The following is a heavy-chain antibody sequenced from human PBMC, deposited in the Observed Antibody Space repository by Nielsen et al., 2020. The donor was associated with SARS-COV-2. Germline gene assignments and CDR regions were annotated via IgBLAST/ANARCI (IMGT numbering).Heavy chain of an antibody. V-gene: IGHV5-51*01. D-gene: IGHD5-18*01. CDR1: GFTFNTYW. J-gene: IGHJ6*02. CDR2: IYPGDSDT. Sequence: GESLKISCKASGFTFNTYWVGWVRQMHGKGLEWMGFIYPGDSDTRYSPSFQGQVTISADKSISTAYLQWSSLKASDTAMYFCVRGYNYGYSGMDVWVQGTTVTVSS. CDR3: VRGYNYGYSGMDV.